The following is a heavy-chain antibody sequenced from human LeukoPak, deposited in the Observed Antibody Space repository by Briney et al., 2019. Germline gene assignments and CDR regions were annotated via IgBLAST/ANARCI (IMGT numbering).Heavy chain of an antibody. V-gene: IGHV1-46*01. Sequence: ASVKVSCKASGYSFTSNYIHWVRQAPGQGLEWMGMIYPRDGSTSYAQKFQGRVTVTRDTSTSAVHMELSGLRSEDTAVYYCARDQEAFDYWGQGTLVTVSS. CDR2: IYPRDGST. J-gene: IGHJ4*02. CDR1: GYSFTSNY. CDR3: ARDQEAFDY.